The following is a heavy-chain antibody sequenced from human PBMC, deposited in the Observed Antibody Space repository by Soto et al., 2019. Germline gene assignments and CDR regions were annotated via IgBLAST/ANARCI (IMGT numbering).Heavy chain of an antibody. CDR2: IIPKFGSA. CDR3: ARTGVINGFDP. CDR1: RGTFSSYA. Sequence: QMQLVQSGAEVKKPGSSVKVSCKASRGTFSSYAINWVRQAPGQGLEWMGGIIPKFGSANYAQKFQGRVTITADESTSTAYMELSSLRSEDTALYYCARTGVINGFDPWAQGTLVTVSS. D-gene: IGHD7-27*01. V-gene: IGHV1-69*01. J-gene: IGHJ5*02.